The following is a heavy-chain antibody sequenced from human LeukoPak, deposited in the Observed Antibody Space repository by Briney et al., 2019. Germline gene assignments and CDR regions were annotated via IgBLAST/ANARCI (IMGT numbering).Heavy chain of an antibody. D-gene: IGHD1-1*01. V-gene: IGHV4-39*01. CDR3: ARHGSPGDY. CDR1: GGSISSSSYY. Sequence: PSETLSLTCTVSGGSISSSSYYWGWIRQPPGKGLEWIGSIYYSGSTYYNPSLKSRVTISVDTSKNQFSLKLSSVTAADTAVYYCARHGSPGDYWGQGTLVTVSS. J-gene: IGHJ4*02. CDR2: IYYSGST.